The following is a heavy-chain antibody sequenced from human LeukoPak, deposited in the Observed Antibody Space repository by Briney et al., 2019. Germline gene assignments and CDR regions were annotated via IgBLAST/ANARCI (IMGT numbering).Heavy chain of an antibody. D-gene: IGHD3-3*01. CDR3: ARITDRTIFGEIMHGFDI. CDR1: GDSINNNNYY. Sequence: SETLSLTCTVSGDSINNNNYYWGWVRQPPGKGLEWIGNIYYNGRTYYSPSLKSRGTISVDTSNNQFSLRLSSVTAADTAVYYCARITDRTIFGEIMHGFDIWGQGTPVTVSS. V-gene: IGHV4-39*01. CDR2: IYYNGRT. J-gene: IGHJ3*02.